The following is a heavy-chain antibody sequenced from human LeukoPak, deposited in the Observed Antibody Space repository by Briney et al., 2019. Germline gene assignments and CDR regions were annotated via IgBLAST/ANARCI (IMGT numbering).Heavy chain of an antibody. CDR3: AGAYCGGDCYSGVAFGI. V-gene: IGHV3-21*01. CDR2: ISSSSTFI. CDR1: GFPFSSYS. D-gene: IGHD2-21*02. Sequence: PGGSLRLSCAASGFPFSSYSMNWVRQAPGKGLEWVSYISSSSTFIFYADSVKGRSAISRDNAKNSLYLQVNSLRAEDTAVYYCAGAYCGGDCYSGVAFGIWGQGTMVTVSS. J-gene: IGHJ3*02.